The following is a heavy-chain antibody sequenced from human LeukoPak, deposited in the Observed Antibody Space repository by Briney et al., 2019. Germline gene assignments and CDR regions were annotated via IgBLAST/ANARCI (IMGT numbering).Heavy chain of an antibody. J-gene: IGHJ4*02. CDR1: GGSFSGYY. D-gene: IGHD3-16*01. V-gene: IGHV4-34*01. CDR3: ARGLAPYGY. Sequence: SETLSLTCAVYGGSFSGYYWSWIRQPPGKGLEWIGEINHSGSTNYNPSLKRRVTISVDTSKNQFSLKLSSVTAADTAVYYCARGLAPYGYWGQGTLVTVSS. CDR2: INHSGST.